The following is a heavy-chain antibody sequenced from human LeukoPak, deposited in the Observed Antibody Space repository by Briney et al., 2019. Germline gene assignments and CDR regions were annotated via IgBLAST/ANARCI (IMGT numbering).Heavy chain of an antibody. V-gene: IGHV3-23*01. CDR1: GFTFSSYG. Sequence: GGSLRLSCAASGFTFSSYGMSWVRQAPGKGLEWVSTISGSGAYRYYADSVKRRFTISRDNSKNTLYLQMNSLRAEDTAVYYCAKHFASGSYYKLPHWGQGTLVTVSS. J-gene: IGHJ1*01. D-gene: IGHD3-10*01. CDR3: AKHFASGSYYKLPH. CDR2: ISGSGAYR.